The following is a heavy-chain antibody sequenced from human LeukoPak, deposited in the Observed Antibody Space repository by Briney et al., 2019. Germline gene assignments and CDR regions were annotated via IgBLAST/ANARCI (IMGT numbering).Heavy chain of an antibody. Sequence: RTGGSLRLSCAASGFTFDDSGMSWVRQVPGKGLEWVSGINWNGGSTVYADSVKGRFTISRDNAKNSLYLQMNSLRAEDTAFYYCERTSGRIAYFFNSWGQGTLVTVSS. J-gene: IGHJ4*02. CDR1: GFTFDDSG. CDR3: ERTSGRIAYFFNS. CDR2: INWNGGST. V-gene: IGHV3-20*04. D-gene: IGHD3-16*02.